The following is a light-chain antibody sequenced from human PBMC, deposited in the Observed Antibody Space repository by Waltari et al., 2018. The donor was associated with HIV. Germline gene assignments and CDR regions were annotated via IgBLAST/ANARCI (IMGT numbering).Light chain of an antibody. CDR1: SSDVGGYNY. CDR2: EVS. Sequence: LTQPASVSGSPGQSITISCTGTSSDVGGYNYVSWYQQHPGKAPKLMIYEVSNRPSGVSNRFSGSNSGHTASLTISGLQAEDEADYYCSSYTSSSTPVVFGGGTKLTVL. CDR3: SSYTSSSTPVV. J-gene: IGLJ2*01. V-gene: IGLV2-14*01.